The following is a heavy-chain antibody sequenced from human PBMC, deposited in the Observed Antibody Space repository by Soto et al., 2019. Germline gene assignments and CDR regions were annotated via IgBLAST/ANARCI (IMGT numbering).Heavy chain of an antibody. CDR3: ARDYFDSSDYTTKWSDP. J-gene: IGHJ5*02. D-gene: IGHD3-22*01. Sequence: SETLSLTCSVSGDSISNSRFYWAWIRQPPGEGLEWIGSIYHTGNAYYNPSLKSRVTIFVDTSKNQFSLKLTSVTAADTALYYCARDYFDSSDYTTKWSDPWGQGPLVTVSS. CDR2: IYHTGNA. CDR1: GDSISNSRFY. V-gene: IGHV4-39*01.